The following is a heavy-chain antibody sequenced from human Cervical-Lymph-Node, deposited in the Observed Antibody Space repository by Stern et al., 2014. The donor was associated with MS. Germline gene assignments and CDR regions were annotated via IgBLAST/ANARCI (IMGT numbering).Heavy chain of an antibody. D-gene: IGHD4-17*01. CDR3: ARDSPPYGDYGAFDY. J-gene: IGHJ4*02. Sequence: VQLEESGGGVVQPGRSLRLSCAASGFTFSSYGMHWVRQAPGKGLEWVAVIWYDGSNKYYADSVKGRFTISRDNSKNTLYLQMNSLRAEDTAVYYCARDSPPYGDYGAFDYWGQGTLVTVSS. CDR2: IWYDGSNK. V-gene: IGHV3-33*01. CDR1: GFTFSSYG.